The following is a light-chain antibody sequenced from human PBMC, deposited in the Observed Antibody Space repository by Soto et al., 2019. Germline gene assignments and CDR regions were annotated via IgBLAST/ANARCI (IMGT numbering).Light chain of an antibody. CDR3: QQRSNWPPT. J-gene: IGKJ2*01. CDR1: QSVSNF. CDR2: ETD. Sequence: IVLTQSPATLSLSPGKTATLSCRASQSVSNFLAWYQQKPGQAPRLLIYETDHRATGIPDRFSGSGSGTDFALTITSLEPEDFAVYHCQQRSNWPPTFGQGSNLEIK. V-gene: IGKV3-11*01.